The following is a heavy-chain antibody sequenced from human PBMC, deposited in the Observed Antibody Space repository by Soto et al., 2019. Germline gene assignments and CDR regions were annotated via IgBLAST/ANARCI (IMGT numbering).Heavy chain of an antibody. CDR3: AREGYYSGSGTYSPPRYYGMDV. CDR1: GYTFSSYG. D-gene: IGHD3-10*01. V-gene: IGHV1-18*01. J-gene: IGHJ6*02. CDR2: ISDYNGNT. Sequence: ASVNVSCKASGYTFSSYGLSWVRQAPGQGLEWMGWISDYNGNTHYAQKFQGRVIMTTDTSTRTAYMELRSLRSDDTAVYFCAREGYYSGSGTYSPPRYYGMDVWGQGTTVTVSS.